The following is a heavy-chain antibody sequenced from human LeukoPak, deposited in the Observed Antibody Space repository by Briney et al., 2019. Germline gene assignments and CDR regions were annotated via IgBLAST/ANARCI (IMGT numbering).Heavy chain of an antibody. D-gene: IGHD6-19*01. V-gene: IGHV4-34*01. CDR3: ARVVAVAGRDY. Sequence: SETLSLTCTVSGGSISTYYWSWIRQPPGKGLEWIGEINHSGSTNYNPSLKSRVTISVDTSKSQFSLKLSSVTAADTAVYYCARVVAVAGRDYWGQGTLVTVSS. CDR1: GGSISTYY. J-gene: IGHJ4*02. CDR2: INHSGST.